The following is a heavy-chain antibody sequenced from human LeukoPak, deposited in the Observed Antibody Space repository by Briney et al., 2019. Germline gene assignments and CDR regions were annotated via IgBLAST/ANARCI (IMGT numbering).Heavy chain of an antibody. J-gene: IGHJ4*02. Sequence: GGSLRLSCAASGVTFSNAWMSCVRQAPGKGLEWVCRIKSKTDGGTTEYAAPVKGRYNISRDDSKKTLYLQMNSLKTEDTAVYYCTTDRREGSYYNVDYWGQGTLVTVSS. D-gene: IGHD1-26*01. CDR3: TTDRREGSYYNVDY. CDR1: GVTFSNAW. CDR2: IKSKTDGGTT. V-gene: IGHV3-15*01.